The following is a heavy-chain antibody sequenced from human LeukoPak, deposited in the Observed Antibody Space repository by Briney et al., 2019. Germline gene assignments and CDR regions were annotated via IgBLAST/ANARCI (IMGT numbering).Heavy chain of an antibody. V-gene: IGHV4-59*08. CDR2: IYYSGST. Sequence: SETLSLTCTVSGGSISSYYWSWIRQPPGKGLEWIAFIYYSGSTKYNPSLKSRVTISVDTSKNQFSLRLTSVTAADTAVYYCARHFAASPHYFDYWGQGTLVTVSS. CDR1: GGSISSYY. J-gene: IGHJ4*02. D-gene: IGHD3-3*01. CDR3: ARHFAASPHYFDY.